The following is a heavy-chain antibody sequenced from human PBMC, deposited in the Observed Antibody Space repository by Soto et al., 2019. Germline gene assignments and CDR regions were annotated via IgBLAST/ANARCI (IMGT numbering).Heavy chain of an antibody. CDR1: GFTFSTYA. J-gene: IGHJ6*01. V-gene: IGHV3-23*01. CDR3: AKYGRVAARPTYYYGMDA. D-gene: IGHD6-6*01. Sequence: PGGALRLSCAASGFTFSTYAMYWVRQVPGKGLDLVSIITGSSKSHYADSVKGLFTISRDNSKNTLYLQVNRLGPEDTAVYYCAKYGRVAARPTYYYGMDAWGQGTTVTVSS. CDR2: ITGSSKS.